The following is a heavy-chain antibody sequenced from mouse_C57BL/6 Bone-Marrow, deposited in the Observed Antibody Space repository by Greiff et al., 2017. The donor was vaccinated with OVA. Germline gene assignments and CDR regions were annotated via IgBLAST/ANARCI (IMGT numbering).Heavy chain of an antibody. V-gene: IGHV3-6*01. J-gene: IGHJ4*01. CDR2: ISYDGSN. CDR1: GYSITSGYY. D-gene: IGHD1-1*01. CDR3: ARNYYGSSYDYAMDY. Sequence: EVKLMESGPGLVKPSQSLSLTCSVTGYSITSGYYWNWILQFPGNKLEWMGYISYDGSNNYNPSLKNRISITRDTSKNQFFLKLNSVTTEDTATYYCARNYYGSSYDYAMDYWGQGTSVTVSS.